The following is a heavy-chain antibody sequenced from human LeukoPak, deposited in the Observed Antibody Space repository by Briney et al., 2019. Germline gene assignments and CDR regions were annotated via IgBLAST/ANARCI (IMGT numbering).Heavy chain of an antibody. Sequence: SETLSLTCTVSGGSISSGSYYWSWIRQPAGKGLEWIGRIYASGSTNYNPSLKSRVTISVDTSKNQFSLKLSSVTAADTAVYYCARLVYGPHFDYWGQGTLVTVSS. V-gene: IGHV4-61*02. CDR3: ARLVYGPHFDY. J-gene: IGHJ4*02. CDR2: IYASGST. CDR1: GGSISSGSYY. D-gene: IGHD4-17*01.